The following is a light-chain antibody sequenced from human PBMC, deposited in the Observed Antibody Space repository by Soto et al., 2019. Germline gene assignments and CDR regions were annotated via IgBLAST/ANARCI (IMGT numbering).Light chain of an antibody. Sequence: VVMTQSPLSLPVTLGQPASISCRSSQSLVYSDGNTYLNWFQQRPGQSPRRLIYKISNRDSGVPDRFSGSGSGTDCTLKISRVEAEDVGVYYCMQGTHWPLTFGQGTRLEIK. CDR2: KIS. J-gene: IGKJ5*01. CDR3: MQGTHWPLT. CDR1: QSLVYSDGNTY. V-gene: IGKV2-30*01.